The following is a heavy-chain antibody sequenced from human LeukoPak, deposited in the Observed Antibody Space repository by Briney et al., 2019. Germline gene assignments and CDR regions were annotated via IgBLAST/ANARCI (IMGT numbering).Heavy chain of an antibody. V-gene: IGHV1-18*01. CDR1: GYTFTSYG. J-gene: IGHJ5*02. CDR3: ARDPPAAIPRFDP. D-gene: IGHD2-2*01. Sequence: ASVKVSCKASGYTFTSYGISWVRQAPGQGLEWMGWISAYNGHTSCAQKLQGRVTMTTDTSTSTAYMELRSLRSDDTAVYYCARDPPAAIPRFDPWGQGTLVTVSS. CDR2: ISAYNGHT.